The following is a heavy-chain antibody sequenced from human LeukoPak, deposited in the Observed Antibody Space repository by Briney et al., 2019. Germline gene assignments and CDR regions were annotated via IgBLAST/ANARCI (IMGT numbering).Heavy chain of an antibody. J-gene: IGHJ4*02. CDR1: GFTFSSYE. CDR2: ISSSSSYI. Sequence: GGSLRLSCAASGFTFSSYEMNWVRQAPGKGLEWVSSISSSSSYIYYADSVKGRFTISRDNAKNSLYLQMNSLRAEDTAVYYCARDHGIDGYNFGNYLNFDYWGQGTLVTVSS. D-gene: IGHD5-24*01. V-gene: IGHV3-21*01. CDR3: ARDHGIDGYNFGNYLNFDY.